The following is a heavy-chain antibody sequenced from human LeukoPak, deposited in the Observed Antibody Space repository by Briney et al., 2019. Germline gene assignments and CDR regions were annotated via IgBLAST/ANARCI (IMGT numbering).Heavy chain of an antibody. CDR3: ARDRIAAAGTIVY. D-gene: IGHD6-13*01. V-gene: IGHV1-69*04. CDR2: IIPILGIA. J-gene: IGHJ4*02. Sequence: SVKVSCKASGGTFSSYAISWVRQAPGQGLEWMGRIIPILGIANYAQKFQGRVTITADKSTSTAYMELSSLRSEDTAVYYCARDRIAAAGTIVYWGQGTLVTVSS. CDR1: GGTFSSYA.